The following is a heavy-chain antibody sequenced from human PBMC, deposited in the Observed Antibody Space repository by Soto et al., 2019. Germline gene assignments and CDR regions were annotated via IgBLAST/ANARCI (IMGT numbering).Heavy chain of an antibody. Sequence: QLQLQESGSGLVKPSQSLSLTCVVSGGSISSGGYSWSWIRQPPGKGLEYIGYIHHSGNTYYNPSLKSRXXMXVXXSKTQFSLNLTSVTAAVTAVYYCASFFSAGAFDDYWGQGTLVTVSS. CDR3: ASFFSAGAFDDY. J-gene: IGHJ4*02. V-gene: IGHV4-30-2*01. CDR1: GGSISSGGYS. CDR2: IHHSGNT. D-gene: IGHD6-13*01.